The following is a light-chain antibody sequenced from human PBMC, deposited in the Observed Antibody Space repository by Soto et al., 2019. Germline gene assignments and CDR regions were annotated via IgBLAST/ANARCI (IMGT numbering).Light chain of an antibody. V-gene: IGKV3-20*01. CDR1: QSVSGSY. Sequence: PGERATLSCRASQSVSGSYLAWYQQKPGQAPRLFIYGTSSRATGIPDRFSGSGSGTDFTLTIRSLQPEDFATYYCQQSYSTPPTFGQGTKVDIK. CDR3: QQSYSTPPT. J-gene: IGKJ1*01. CDR2: GTS.